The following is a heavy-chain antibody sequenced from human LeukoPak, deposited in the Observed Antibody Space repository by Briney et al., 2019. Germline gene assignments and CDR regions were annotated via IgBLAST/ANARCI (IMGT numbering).Heavy chain of an antibody. Sequence: GGSLRLSCAASGFSFSSYEMNWVRQAPGKGLEWVSAISGSGGSTYYADSVKGRFTIPRDNSKNTLYLQMNSLRAEDTAVYYCAKDGDSSPTRYWGQGTLVTVSS. CDR2: ISGSGGST. D-gene: IGHD6-13*01. J-gene: IGHJ4*02. CDR3: AKDGDSSPTRY. V-gene: IGHV3-23*01. CDR1: GFSFSSYE.